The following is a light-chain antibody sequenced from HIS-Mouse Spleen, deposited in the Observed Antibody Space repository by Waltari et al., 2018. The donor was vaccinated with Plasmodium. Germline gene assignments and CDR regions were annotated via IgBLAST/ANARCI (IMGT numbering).Light chain of an antibody. J-gene: IGKJ3*01. CDR2: GAS. CDR3: QQYNNWSFT. CDR1: PSVSSN. V-gene: IGKV3-15*01. Sequence: ELVMTQSPATLSVSPGERATLSCRASPSVSSNVAWYQQKPGQAPRLLIYGASTRATGIPARFSGSGSGTEFTLTISSLQSEDFAVYYCQQYNNWSFTFGPGTKVDIK.